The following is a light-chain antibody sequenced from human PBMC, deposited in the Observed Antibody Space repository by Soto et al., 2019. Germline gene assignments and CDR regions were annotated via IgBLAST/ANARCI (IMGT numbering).Light chain of an antibody. CDR1: QSINRN. CDR3: QQRSDWPPIT. V-gene: IGKV3-15*01. Sequence: EIVMTQSPATLSVSPGERATLSCRASQSINRNLAWYQQNPGQAPRLLIYDASSRATGIPARFSASGSGTDFTLTISSLESGDSATYYCQQRSDWPPITFGQGTRLEIK. J-gene: IGKJ5*01. CDR2: DAS.